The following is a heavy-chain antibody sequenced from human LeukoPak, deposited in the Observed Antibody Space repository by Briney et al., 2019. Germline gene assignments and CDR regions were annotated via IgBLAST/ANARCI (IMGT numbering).Heavy chain of an antibody. CDR2: IYYSGST. J-gene: IGHJ4*02. V-gene: IGHV4-30-4*01. D-gene: IGHD3-9*01. Sequence: SETLSLTCTVSGGSISSGGYYWSWIRQPPGEGLEWIGYIYYSGSTYYNPSLKSRVTISVDTSKKQFSLKVTSATAADTAVYYCARASNLLSGFDYWGQGTLVTVSS. CDR3: ARASNLLSGFDY. CDR1: GGSISSGGYY.